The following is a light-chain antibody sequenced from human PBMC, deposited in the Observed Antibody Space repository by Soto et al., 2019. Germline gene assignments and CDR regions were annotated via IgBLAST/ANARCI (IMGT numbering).Light chain of an antibody. CDR3: QQANSFPIT. Sequence: IRMTQSPSSLSAYGGDRVTITCRASQGIRNDLGWYQQKPGKVPKLLIYEASNLQSGFPSRFRGGGSGTEFTLTISSLQPEDFATYYCQQANSFPITFGQGTRLEI. V-gene: IGKV1-27*01. CDR2: EAS. CDR1: QGIRND. J-gene: IGKJ5*01.